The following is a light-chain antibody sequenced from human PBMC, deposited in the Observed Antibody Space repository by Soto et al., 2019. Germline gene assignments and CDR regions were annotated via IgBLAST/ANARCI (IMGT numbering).Light chain of an antibody. CDR3: QHYNIYSET. Sequence: DIQMTQSPSTLSASVGDRVTITCRASQSISSWLAWYQQKPGKAPKILFYKASILESGVPSRFSGSGSGTEFTLTISSLQPDDFATYYCQHYNIYSETFGQGTKVEVK. CDR1: QSISSW. CDR2: KAS. V-gene: IGKV1-5*03. J-gene: IGKJ1*01.